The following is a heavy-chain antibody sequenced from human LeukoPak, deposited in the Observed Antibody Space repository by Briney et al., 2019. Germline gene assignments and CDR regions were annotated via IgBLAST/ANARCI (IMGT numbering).Heavy chain of an antibody. CDR2: IYYSGST. D-gene: IGHD3-22*01. Sequence: PSDTLSLTCTVSGGCLSSYYWSWIRQPPGPGQEWIGYIYYSGSTNYNPSLKSRVTISVDTSKNQFSLKLSSVTAADTAVYYCARERYYDSSGYSDPDAFDIWGQGTMVTVSS. J-gene: IGHJ3*02. CDR3: ARERYYDSSGYSDPDAFDI. CDR1: GGCLSSYY. V-gene: IGHV4-59*01.